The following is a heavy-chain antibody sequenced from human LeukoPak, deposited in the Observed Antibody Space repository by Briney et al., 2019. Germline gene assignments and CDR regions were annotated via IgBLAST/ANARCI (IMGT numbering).Heavy chain of an antibody. CDR3: ARISYDSRYYYDS. J-gene: IGHJ4*02. Sequence: PPGGSLRLSCAASGFTFSNYWMHWVRQAPGKGLVWVSRINSDGSDANYADSVKGRFTISRDNAKNMLFLQMNSLRAEDTAVYYCARISYDSRYYYDSWGQGTLVTVSS. CDR1: GFTFSNYW. V-gene: IGHV3-74*01. CDR2: INSDGSDA. D-gene: IGHD3-22*01.